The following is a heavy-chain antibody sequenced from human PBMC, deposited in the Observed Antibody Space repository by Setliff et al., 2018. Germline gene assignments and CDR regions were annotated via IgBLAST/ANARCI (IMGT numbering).Heavy chain of an antibody. CDR1: GYSFTSYW. D-gene: IGHD3-16*01. CDR3: ARLGRYDAFDI. CDR2: VFPVDSDT. J-gene: IGHJ3*02. V-gene: IGHV5-51*01. Sequence: GESLKISCEGSGYSFTSYWIGWVRQMPGKGLEWMGVVFPVDSDTRYSPSFQGQVTTSADKSISTAYLQWSSLKASDTAIYYCARLGRYDAFDIWGQGTVVTVSS.